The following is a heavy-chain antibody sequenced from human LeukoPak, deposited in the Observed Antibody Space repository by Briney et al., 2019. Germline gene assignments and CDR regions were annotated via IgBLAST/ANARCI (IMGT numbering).Heavy chain of an antibody. CDR2: ISSSSSYI. D-gene: IGHD6-19*01. J-gene: IGHJ4*02. CDR1: GFTFSSYS. Sequence: PGGSLRLSFAASGFTFSSYSMNWVRQAPGKGLEWVSSISSSSSYIYYSDSVKGRFTISRDNAKNSLYLQMNSLRAEDTAVYYCARDKGDVAGLDYWGQGTLVTVSS. V-gene: IGHV3-21*01. CDR3: ARDKGDVAGLDY.